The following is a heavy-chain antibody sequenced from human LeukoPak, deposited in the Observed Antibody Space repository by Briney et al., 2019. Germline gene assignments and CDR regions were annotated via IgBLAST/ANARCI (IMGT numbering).Heavy chain of an antibody. J-gene: IGHJ4*02. V-gene: IGHV3-30*03. Sequence: GGSLRLSRAASGSTFSSYGMHWVRQAPGKGLEWVAVISYDGSNKYYADSVKGRFTISRDTSKNTLYLQMNSLRAEDTAVYYCARDQNVDTAMVTDGQLNWGQGTLVTVSS. D-gene: IGHD5-18*01. CDR1: GSTFSSYG. CDR3: ARDQNVDTAMVTDGQLN. CDR2: ISYDGSNK.